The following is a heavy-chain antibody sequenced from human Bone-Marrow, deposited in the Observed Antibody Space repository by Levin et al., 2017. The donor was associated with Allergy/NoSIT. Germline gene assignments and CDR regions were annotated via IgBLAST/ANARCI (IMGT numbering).Heavy chain of an antibody. Sequence: SETLSLTCAVYGGSFSGYYWSWIRQPPGKGLEWIGEINHSGSTNYNPSLKSRVTISVDTSKNQFSLKLSSVTAADTAVYYCARGHGAYYGSREKTPFDPWGQGTLVTVSS. CDR1: GGSFSGYY. D-gene: IGHD1-26*01. CDR3: ARGHGAYYGSREKTPFDP. V-gene: IGHV4-34*01. J-gene: IGHJ5*02. CDR2: INHSGST.